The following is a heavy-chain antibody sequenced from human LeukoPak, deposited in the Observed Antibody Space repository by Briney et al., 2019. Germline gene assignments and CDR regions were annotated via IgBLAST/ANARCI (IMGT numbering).Heavy chain of an antibody. Sequence: GASVKVSCKCSGYTFTSSGICWVRQAPGQGLEWMGWVSAYNGNTNYAQKFRGRVTMTIDPTTNTAYMELRSLRSDDTAVYYCAHKRGGVSYYFRGTYDAFDVWGQGTMVTVSS. J-gene: IGHJ3*01. D-gene: IGHD1-26*01. CDR1: GYTFTSSG. CDR3: AHKRGGVSYYFRGTYDAFDV. CDR2: VSAYNGNT. V-gene: IGHV1-18*01.